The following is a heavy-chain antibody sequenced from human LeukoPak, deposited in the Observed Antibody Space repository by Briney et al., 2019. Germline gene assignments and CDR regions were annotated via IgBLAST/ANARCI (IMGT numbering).Heavy chain of an antibody. J-gene: IGHJ5*02. CDR3: ACGYQELNWFDP. Sequence: GGSLRLSCAASGFTFSTYWMHWVRQVPGGGLVWVSRINPDGRTITYADSVKGRFTISRDNAKDTLYLQMNSLRAEDTAVYYCACGYQELNWFDPWGQGTLVTVSS. CDR2: INPDGRTI. V-gene: IGHV3-74*01. D-gene: IGHD5-12*01. CDR1: GFTFSTYW.